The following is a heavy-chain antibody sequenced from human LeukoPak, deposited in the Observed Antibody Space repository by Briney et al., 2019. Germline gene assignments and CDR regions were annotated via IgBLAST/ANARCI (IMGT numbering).Heavy chain of an antibody. CDR3: ARVLTGSITMVRGVIITVTDYYMDV. Sequence: GGSLRLSCAASGFTFSSYSMNWVRQAPGKGLEWVSSISSSSSYIYYADPVKGRFTISRDNAKNSLYLQMNSLRAEDTAVYYCARVLTGSITMVRGVIITVTDYYMDVWGKGTTVTVSS. CDR1: GFTFSSYS. CDR2: ISSSSSYI. D-gene: IGHD3-10*01. V-gene: IGHV3-21*01. J-gene: IGHJ6*03.